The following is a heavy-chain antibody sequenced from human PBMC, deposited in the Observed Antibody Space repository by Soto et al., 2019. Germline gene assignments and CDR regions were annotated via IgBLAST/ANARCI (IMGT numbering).Heavy chain of an antibody. CDR2: IYHGGST. Sequence: SETLSLTCTVSGGSISSYYWGWLRQPPGKGLEWIGSIYHGGSTYYNPSLNSRVTLSIDMTNNHASLILNSVTAADTAVYYCARVGPWVPYYYDSSPYTFENWFDPWGQGTLVTVSS. D-gene: IGHD3-22*01. J-gene: IGHJ5*02. CDR1: GGSISSYY. V-gene: IGHV4-38-2*02. CDR3: ARVGPWVPYYYDSSPYTFENWFDP.